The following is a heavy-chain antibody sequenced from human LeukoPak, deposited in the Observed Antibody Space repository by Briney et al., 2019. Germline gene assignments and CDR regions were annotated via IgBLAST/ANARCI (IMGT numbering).Heavy chain of an antibody. CDR3: AGFFYDETNAAFDI. J-gene: IGHJ3*02. D-gene: IGHD2/OR15-2a*01. Sequence: SVKVSCKASGVSFTFTSHAITWVRQAPGQGLEWMGGFIPIFGAATYAQKFQGRVTITTDESTRTVYLELSRLRSEDSAMYYCAGFFYDETNAAFDIWGQGTKVTVSS. CDR2: FIPIFGAA. CDR1: GVSFTFTSHA. V-gene: IGHV1-69*05.